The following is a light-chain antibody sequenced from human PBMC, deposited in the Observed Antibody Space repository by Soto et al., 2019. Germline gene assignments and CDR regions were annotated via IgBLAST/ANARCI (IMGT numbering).Light chain of an antibody. V-gene: IGKV3-20*01. J-gene: IGKJ5*01. CDR2: GAS. Sequence: EIVLTQSPGTLSLSPGERATLSCRAGQTFSNSFLSWFQQIPGQAPRLLIYGASMRATGIPDRFSGSGSGTDFTLTISRLEPEDLAVYYCQQCGSSSTFGQGTRLEI. CDR3: QQCGSSST. CDR1: QTFSNSF.